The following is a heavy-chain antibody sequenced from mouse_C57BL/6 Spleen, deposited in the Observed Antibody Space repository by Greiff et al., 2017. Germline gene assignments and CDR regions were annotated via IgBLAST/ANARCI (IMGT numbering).Heavy chain of an antibody. D-gene: IGHD1-1*01. CDR2: IYPGDGDT. CDR3: APFITTVVIYYAMDY. V-gene: IGHV1-82*01. J-gene: IGHJ4*01. CDR1: GYAFSSSW. Sequence: QVQLQQSGPELVKPGASVKISCKASGYAFSSSWMNWVKQRPGKGLEWIGRIYPGDGDTNYNGKFKGKATLTADKSSSTAYMQLISLTSEDSAVYFCAPFITTVVIYYAMDYWGQGTSVTVSS.